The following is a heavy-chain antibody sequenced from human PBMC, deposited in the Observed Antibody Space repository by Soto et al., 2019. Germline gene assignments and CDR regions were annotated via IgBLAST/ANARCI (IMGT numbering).Heavy chain of an antibody. V-gene: IGHV1-58*01. CDR2: IVVGSGNT. CDR3: AAFGSIAAAGTLDY. CDR1: GFTFTSSA. D-gene: IGHD6-13*01. Sequence: SVKVSCKASGFTFTSSAVQWVRQARGQRLEWIGWIVVGSGNTNYAQKFQERVTITRDMSTSTAYMELSSLRSEDTAVYYCAAFGSIAAAGTLDYWGQGTLVTVSS. J-gene: IGHJ4*02.